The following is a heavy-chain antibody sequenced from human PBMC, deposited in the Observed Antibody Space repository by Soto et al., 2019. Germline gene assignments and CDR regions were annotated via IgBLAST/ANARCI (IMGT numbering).Heavy chain of an antibody. CDR3: ARGETYLGV. J-gene: IGHJ6*02. CDR1: RDTFSKYA. V-gene: IGHV1-69*01. Sequence: QVQLVQSGAEVKKPGSSVKVSCKASRDTFSKYAFNWVRQAPGQGLEWMGWIIPIFDSRTYAEKFQGRVTITADESTSTAYKELRSRRFEDTAVYYCARGETYLGVWGQGTTVSVSS. CDR2: IIPIFDSR. D-gene: IGHD3-16*01.